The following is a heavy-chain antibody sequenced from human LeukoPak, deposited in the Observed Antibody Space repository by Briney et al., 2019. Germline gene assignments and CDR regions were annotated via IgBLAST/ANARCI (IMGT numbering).Heavy chain of an antibody. D-gene: IGHD3-9*01. J-gene: IGHJ4*02. CDR2: INTSGGST. V-gene: IGHV1-46*01. Sequence: ASVKLSCTASGYTFTSYYMHWVRQAPRQGLEWMGIINTSGGSTSYAQKVQGRVTMTRDTSTSTVYMELSSLRAEDTAVYYCARDLRTYYDIHHPLNYWGQGTLVTVSS. CDR3: ARDLRTYYDIHHPLNY. CDR1: GYTFTSYY.